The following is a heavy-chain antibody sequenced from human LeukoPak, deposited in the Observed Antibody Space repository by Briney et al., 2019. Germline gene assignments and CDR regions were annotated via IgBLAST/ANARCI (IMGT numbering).Heavy chain of an antibody. CDR3: ARDRSEYCSGGSCYATDY. J-gene: IGHJ4*02. D-gene: IGHD2-15*01. CDR1: GFTFSSYS. CDR2: ISSSSSFI. Sequence: PGGSLRLSCAASGFTFSSYSMNWVRQAPGKGLEWVSSISSSSSFIYYADSVKGRSTISRDNAKNSLYLQMNSLRAEDTAVYYCARDRSEYCSGGSCYATDYWGQGTLVTVSS. V-gene: IGHV3-21*01.